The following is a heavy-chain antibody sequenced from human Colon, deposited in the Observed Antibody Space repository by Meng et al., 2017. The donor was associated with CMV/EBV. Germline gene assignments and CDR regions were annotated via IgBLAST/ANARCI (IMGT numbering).Heavy chain of an antibody. CDR2: IVVGSGNT. CDR3: AAGPRRGGGYYYYGMDV. Sequence: SVQVSCKASGFTFTSSAVQWVRQARGQRLEWIGWIVVGSGNTNYAQKFQERVTITRDMSTSTAYMELSSLRSEDTAVYYCAAGPRRGGGYYYYGMDVWGQGTTVTVSS. CDR1: GFTFTSSA. D-gene: IGHD3-10*01. V-gene: IGHV1-58*01. J-gene: IGHJ6*02.